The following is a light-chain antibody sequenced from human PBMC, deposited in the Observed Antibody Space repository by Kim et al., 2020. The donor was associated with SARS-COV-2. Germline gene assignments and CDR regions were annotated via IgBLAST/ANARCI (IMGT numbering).Light chain of an antibody. CDR2: GAS. CDR3: QQHNNWPPLT. J-gene: IGKJ4*01. V-gene: IGKV3-15*01. Sequence: SPGERATLSCRASQSVSSNLVWYQQKPGQAPRLLIYGASTRATGIPARFSGSGSGTEFTLTISSLQSEDVAVYYCQQHNNWPPLTFGGGTKVDIK. CDR1: QSVSSN.